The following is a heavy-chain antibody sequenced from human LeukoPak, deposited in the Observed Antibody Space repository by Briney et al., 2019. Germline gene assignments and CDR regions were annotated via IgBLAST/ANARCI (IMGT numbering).Heavy chain of an antibody. CDR1: GGTFISYA. V-gene: IGHV1-69*06. D-gene: IGHD3-9*01. J-gene: IGHJ4*02. CDR3: ARASLGYFDWFFDY. Sequence: GSSVKVSCKASGGTFISYAISGVRQAPGQGLEWMGRIIPIFGTANYAQKFQGRVTITADKSTSTAYMELSSLRSEDTAVYYCARASLGYFDWFFDYWGQGTLVTVSS. CDR2: IIPIFGTA.